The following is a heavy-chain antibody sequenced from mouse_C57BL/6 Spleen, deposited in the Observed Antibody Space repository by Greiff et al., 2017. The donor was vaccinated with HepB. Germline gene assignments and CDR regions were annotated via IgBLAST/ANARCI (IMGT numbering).Heavy chain of an antibody. V-gene: IGHV1-66*01. CDR2: IYPGSGNT. D-gene: IGHD2-1*01. CDR3: ARPLYYGNYEFAY. J-gene: IGHJ3*01. Sequence: VKLLESGPELVKPGASVKISCKASGYSFTSYYIHWVKQRPGQGLEWIGWIYPGSGNTKYNEKFKGKATLTADTSSSTAYMQLSSLTSEDSAVYYCARPLYYGNYEFAYWGQGTLVTVSA. CDR1: GYSFTSYY.